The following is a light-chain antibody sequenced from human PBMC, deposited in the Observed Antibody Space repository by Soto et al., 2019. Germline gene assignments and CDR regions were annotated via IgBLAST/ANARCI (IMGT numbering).Light chain of an antibody. CDR1: QNMNTR. J-gene: IGKJ1*01. CDR2: RAS. V-gene: IGKV1-5*03. CDR3: QQYSSDST. Sequence: IQMTQSPSTLSASVGDRVTITCRASQNMNTRLAWYQQKPGKAPRLLIYRASSLENGVPSRFGGRGSGTQFIFTISSLQPDDSATYYCQQYSSDSTFGQGTKVEIK.